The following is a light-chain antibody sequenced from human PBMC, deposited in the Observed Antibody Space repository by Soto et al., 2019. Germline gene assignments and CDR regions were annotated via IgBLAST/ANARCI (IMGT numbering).Light chain of an antibody. CDR3: SSYTSSSTYV. CDR1: NSDVGIYDF. J-gene: IGLJ1*01. CDR2: EVT. V-gene: IGLV2-14*01. Sequence: QSALTQPASVSGTPGQSITISCTGSNSDVGIYDFVSWYQHHPGRAPKLMIFEVTNRPSGVSNRFSGSKSGNTASLTISGLQAEDEADYYCSSYTSSSTYVFGSGTKLTVL.